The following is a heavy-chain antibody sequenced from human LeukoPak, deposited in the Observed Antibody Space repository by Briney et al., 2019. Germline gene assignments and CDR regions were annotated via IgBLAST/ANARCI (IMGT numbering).Heavy chain of an antibody. CDR1: GGSISSHY. CDR3: ARHSGIALLGY. Sequence: SETLSLTCTVSGGSISSHYWSWIRQPPGKGLVWIGYIYYSGSTNYNPSLRSRVTISVDTSKNQFSLKLSSVTAADTAVYYCARHSGIALLGYWGQGTLVTVSS. D-gene: IGHD6-13*01. J-gene: IGHJ4*02. V-gene: IGHV4-59*08. CDR2: IYYSGST.